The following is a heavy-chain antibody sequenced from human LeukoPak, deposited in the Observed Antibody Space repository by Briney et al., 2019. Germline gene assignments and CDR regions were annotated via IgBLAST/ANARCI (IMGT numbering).Heavy chain of an antibody. CDR3: ARYYDSSGQTGGAFDI. CDR2: IGSGGTI. V-gene: IGHV3-48*03. J-gene: IGHJ3*02. Sequence: GGSLRLSCATSGFTFSSYEINWVRQAPGKGLEWLSYIGSGGTIIHADSVKGRLTVSRDNAKNSVHLQMSSLRGEDTAVYYCARYYDSSGQTGGAFDIWGQGTMVTVSS. CDR1: GFTFSSYE. D-gene: IGHD3-22*01.